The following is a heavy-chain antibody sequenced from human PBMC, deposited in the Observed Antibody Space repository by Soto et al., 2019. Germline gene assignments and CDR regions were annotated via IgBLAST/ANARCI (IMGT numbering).Heavy chain of an antibody. J-gene: IGHJ6*02. CDR2: IKSKTDGGTT. D-gene: IGHD6-19*01. CDR3: TTDGAVAHPFRYYYYGMDV. CDR1: GFTFSNAW. V-gene: IGHV3-15*07. Sequence: PGGSLRLSCAASGFTFSNAWMNWVRQAPGKGLEWVGRIKSKTDGGTTDYAAPVKGRFTISRDDSKNTLYLQMNSLKTEDTAVYYCTTDGAVAHPFRYYYYGMDVWGQGTTVTVSS.